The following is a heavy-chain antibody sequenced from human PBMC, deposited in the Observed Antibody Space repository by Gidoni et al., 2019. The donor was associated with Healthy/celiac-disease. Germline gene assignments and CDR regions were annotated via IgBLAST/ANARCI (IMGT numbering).Heavy chain of an antibody. D-gene: IGHD2-2*01. CDR1: GGSISSSSYC. Sequence: QLQLQDSGPGLVKPSETLSLTCTVSGGSISSSSYCWGWIRQPPGKGLEWIGSIYYSGSTYYNPSLKSRVTISVDTSKNQFSLKLSSVTAADTAVYYCARHLHRPTSCYLTCHYYYYMDVWGKGTTVTVSS. CDR3: ARHLHRPTSCYLTCHYYYYMDV. V-gene: IGHV4-39*01. CDR2: IYYSGST. J-gene: IGHJ6*03.